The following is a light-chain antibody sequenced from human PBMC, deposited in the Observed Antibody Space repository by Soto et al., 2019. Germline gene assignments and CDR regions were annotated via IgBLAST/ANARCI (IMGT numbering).Light chain of an antibody. V-gene: IGLV2-23*01. CDR1: SSDVGSYNF. CDR3: CSYAGGSTWV. Sequence: QSVLTQPASVSGSPGQWITISCSGTSSDVGSYNFVSWYQHHPGKAPKLMIYEGSKRPSGVSDRFSGSKSGNTASLTISGLQAEDEADYYCCSYAGGSTWVFGGGTKLTVL. J-gene: IGLJ3*02. CDR2: EGS.